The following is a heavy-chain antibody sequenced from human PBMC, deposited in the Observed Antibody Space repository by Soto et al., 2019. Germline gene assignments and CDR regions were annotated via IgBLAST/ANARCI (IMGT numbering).Heavy chain of an antibody. D-gene: IGHD3-3*01. CDR1: GGSISSSSYY. CDR3: ARLLAIFGVVHH. V-gene: IGHV4-39*01. J-gene: IGHJ1*01. Sequence: SETLSLTCTVSGGSISSSSYYWGWIRQPPGKGLEWIGSIYYSGSTYYNPSLKSRVTISVDTSKNQFSLKLSSVTAADTAVYYCARLLAIFGVVHHWGQGTLVTVSS. CDR2: IYYSGST.